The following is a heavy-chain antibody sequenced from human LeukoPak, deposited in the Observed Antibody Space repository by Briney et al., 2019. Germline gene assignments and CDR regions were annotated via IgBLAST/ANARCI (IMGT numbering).Heavy chain of an antibody. V-gene: IGHV1-69*13. D-gene: IGHD1-26*01. Sequence: ASVKVSCKASGGTFSSYAISWVRQAPGQGLEWMGGIIPIFGTANYAQKFQGRVTITADESTSTAYMELSSLRSEDTAVYYCARRSGSYYKEFFDYWGQGTLVTVSS. CDR2: IIPIFGTA. CDR3: ARRSGSYYKEFFDY. J-gene: IGHJ4*02. CDR1: GGTFSSYA.